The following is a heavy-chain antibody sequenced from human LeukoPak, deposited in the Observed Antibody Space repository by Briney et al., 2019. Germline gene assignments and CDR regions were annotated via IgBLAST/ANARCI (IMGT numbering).Heavy chain of an antibody. Sequence: SETLSLTCTVSGGSISSGGYHWSLIRQHPGKGLEWIGYIYYSGSTYYNPSLKSRVTISVDTSKNQFSLKLSSVTAADTAVYYCARGLPLWFGELPFDYWGQGTLVTVSS. CDR2: IYYSGST. CDR3: ARGLPLWFGELPFDY. D-gene: IGHD3-10*01. J-gene: IGHJ4*02. CDR1: GGSISSGGYH. V-gene: IGHV4-31*03.